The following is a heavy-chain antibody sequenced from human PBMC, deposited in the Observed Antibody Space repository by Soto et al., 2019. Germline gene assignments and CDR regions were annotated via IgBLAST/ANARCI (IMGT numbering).Heavy chain of an antibody. V-gene: IGHV3-33*08. CDR2: IWYDGINK. Sequence: QTGGSLRLSCAASGFTFSKAWMNWVRQAPGKGLEWVAIIWYDGINKFYADSVKGRFTISRDNSRNTLYLQMNSLRAEDTAVYYCAREDYQGTNWFDPWGQGTLVTVSS. CDR3: AREDYQGTNWFDP. J-gene: IGHJ5*02. D-gene: IGHD1-1*01. CDR1: GFTFSKAW.